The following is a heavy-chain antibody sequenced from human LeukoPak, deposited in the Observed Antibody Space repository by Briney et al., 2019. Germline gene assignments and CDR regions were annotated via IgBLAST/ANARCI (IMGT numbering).Heavy chain of an antibody. CDR2: INWNGGST. CDR3: AKGYYDYVWGSYYFDY. CDR1: GFTFDDYG. J-gene: IGHJ4*02. D-gene: IGHD3-16*01. V-gene: IGHV3-20*04. Sequence: GGSLRLSCAASGFTFDDYGMSWVRQAPGKGLEWVSGINWNGGSTGYADSVKGRFTISRDNAKNSLYLQMNSLRAEDTALYYCAKGYYDYVWGSYYFDYWGQGTLVTVSS.